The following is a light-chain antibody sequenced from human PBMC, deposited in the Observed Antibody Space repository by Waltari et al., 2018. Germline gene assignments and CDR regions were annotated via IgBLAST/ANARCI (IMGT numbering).Light chain of an antibody. CDR2: QAN. CDR1: SRDIGSPNR. J-gene: IGLJ2*01. Sequence: QSALTQPASVAASPGQSITISCTRTSRDIGSPNRASWYQHHPGKAPKLTIFQANKRPSGVSDRFPGSKSGNTASLTISGLQAEDEADYYCCSHAGSTIYVVFGGGTKLTVL. CDR3: CSHAGSTIYVV. V-gene: IGLV2-23*01.